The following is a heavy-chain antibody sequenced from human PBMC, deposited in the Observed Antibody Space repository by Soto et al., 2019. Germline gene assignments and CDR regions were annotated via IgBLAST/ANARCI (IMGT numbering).Heavy chain of an antibody. CDR3: ARESKLTKFDY. CDR2: IKQDGSEK. J-gene: IGHJ4*02. CDR1: GFTFSIYW. V-gene: IGHV3-7*01. Sequence: GGSLRLSFAASGFTFSIYWMSWVRQAPGKGLEWVANIKQDGSEKYYVDSVKGRFTISRDNAKNSLYLQMNSLRAEDTAVYYCARESKLTKFDYWGQGTLVTVSS.